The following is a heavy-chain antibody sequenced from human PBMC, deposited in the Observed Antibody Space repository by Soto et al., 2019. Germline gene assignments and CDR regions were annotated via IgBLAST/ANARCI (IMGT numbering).Heavy chain of an antibody. CDR2: IYYSGST. V-gene: IGHV4-59*08. CDR1: GASVTTYY. J-gene: IGHJ6*03. CDR3: ARHSAEYYDFWSGYYKDYMDV. Sequence: SETLSLTCTVSGASVTTYYWSWIRQPPGKGLEWIGYIYYSGSTNYNPSLKSRVTISVDTSKNQFSLKLSSVTAADTAVYYCARHSAEYYDFWSGYYKDYMDVWGKGTTVTVSS. D-gene: IGHD3-3*01.